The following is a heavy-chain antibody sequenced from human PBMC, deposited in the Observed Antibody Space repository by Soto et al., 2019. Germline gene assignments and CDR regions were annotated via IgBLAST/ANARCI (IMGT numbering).Heavy chain of an antibody. CDR3: ARGLYYYDSSGSYDAFDI. Sequence: ASVKVSCKASGGTFSSYAISWVRQSPGQGLEWMGGIIPIFGTANYAQKFQGRVTITADESTSTAYMELSSLRSEDTAVYYCARGLYYYDSSGSYDAFDIWGQGTMVTVSS. CDR1: GGTFSSYA. CDR2: IIPIFGTA. J-gene: IGHJ3*02. D-gene: IGHD3-22*01. V-gene: IGHV1-69*13.